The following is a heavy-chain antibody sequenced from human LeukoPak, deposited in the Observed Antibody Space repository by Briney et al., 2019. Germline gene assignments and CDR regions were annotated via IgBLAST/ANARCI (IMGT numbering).Heavy chain of an antibody. CDR3: ARADDSSGRLLDY. CDR1: GFTFSSYW. D-gene: IGHD3-22*01. Sequence: PGGSLRLSCAASGFTFSSYWMSWVRQAPGKGLEWVANIKQDGSEKYYVDSVKGRFTISRDNAKNSLYLQMNSLRAEDTAVYYCARADDSSGRLLDYWGQGTLVTVSS. J-gene: IGHJ4*02. CDR2: IKQDGSEK. V-gene: IGHV3-7*01.